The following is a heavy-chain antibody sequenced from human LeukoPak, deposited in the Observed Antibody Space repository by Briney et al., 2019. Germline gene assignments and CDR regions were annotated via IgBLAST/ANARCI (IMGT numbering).Heavy chain of an antibody. J-gene: IGHJ4*02. CDR1: GGSISSGGYY. CDR2: IYHSGST. CDR3: ARDWGSGNLFDY. Sequence: TSETLSLTCTVSGGSISSGGYYWSWIRQPPGKGLEWIGYIYHSGSTYYNPSLKSRVTISVDRSKNQFSLKLSSVTAADTAVYYCARDWGSGNLFDYWGQGTLVTVSS. V-gene: IGHV4-30-2*01. D-gene: IGHD1-26*01.